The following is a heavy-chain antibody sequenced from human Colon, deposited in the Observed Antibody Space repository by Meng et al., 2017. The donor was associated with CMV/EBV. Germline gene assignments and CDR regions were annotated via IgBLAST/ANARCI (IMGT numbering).Heavy chain of an antibody. CDR1: GFTFSSYW. J-gene: IGHJ4*02. Sequence: GGSLRLSCAASGFTFSSYWMSWVRQAPGKGLEWVANIKPDGSEEYYVDSVKGRFTISRDNAKNSLYLQMNSLRAEDTAVYYCTYTGVAGAGEHWGQGTLVTVSS. CDR3: TYTGVAGAGEH. CDR2: IKPDGSEE. D-gene: IGHD6-13*01. V-gene: IGHV3-7*01.